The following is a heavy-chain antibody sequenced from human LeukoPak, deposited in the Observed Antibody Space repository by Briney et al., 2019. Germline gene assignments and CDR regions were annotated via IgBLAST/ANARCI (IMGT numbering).Heavy chain of an antibody. Sequence: PSETLSLTCGVSGGSIISSSYYWGWIRQPPGKGLEWNVSMLYSGNTYYNPSLKRRVTMPVDTTENQFALNLSSGTAADTAVYYCARHVVGNYDLLSCDYGGQGSLVTVSS. CDR3: ARHVVGNYDLLSCDY. V-gene: IGHV4-39*01. J-gene: IGHJ4*02. CDR1: GGSIISSSYY. CDR2: MLYSGNT. D-gene: IGHD2-21*01.